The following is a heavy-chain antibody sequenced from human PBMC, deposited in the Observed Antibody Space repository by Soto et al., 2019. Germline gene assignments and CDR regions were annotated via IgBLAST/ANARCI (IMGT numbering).Heavy chain of an antibody. CDR1: VFTFSSYG. CDR3: AREREIYYYYGMDV. V-gene: IGHV3-33*01. CDR2: IWYDGSNK. Sequence: PGGSLRLSCAASVFTFSSYGMHWVRQAPGKGLEWVAVIWYDGSNKYYADSVKGRFTISRDNSKNTLYLQMNSLRAEDTAVYYCAREREIYYYYGMDVWGQGTTVTVSS. J-gene: IGHJ6*02.